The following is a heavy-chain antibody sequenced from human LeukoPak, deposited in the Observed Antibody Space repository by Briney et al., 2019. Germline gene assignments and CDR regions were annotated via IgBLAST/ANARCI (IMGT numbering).Heavy chain of an antibody. CDR2: IYYSGST. CDR3: ARLGSSGYYGNWFDP. J-gene: IGHJ5*02. V-gene: IGHV4-39*01. CDR1: GGSISSSSYY. D-gene: IGHD3-22*01. Sequence: SETLSLTCTVSGGSISSSSYYWGWIRQPPGKGLEWIGSIYYSGSTYYNPSLKSRVTISVDTSKSQFSLKLSSVTAADTAVYYCARLGSSGYYGNWFDPWGQGTLVTVSS.